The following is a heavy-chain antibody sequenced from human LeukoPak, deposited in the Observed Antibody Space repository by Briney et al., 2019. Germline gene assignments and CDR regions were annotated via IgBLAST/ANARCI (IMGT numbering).Heavy chain of an antibody. V-gene: IGHV3-21*01. Sequence: GGSLRLSCAASGFTFSTYTMNWVRQAPGKGLEWVSSISSSSSSIAYSDSVKGRFTISRDNAKNSLSMPENSVSADDTPVFCCARGSSSLGYWGQGTLATVS. CDR1: GFTFSTYT. J-gene: IGHJ4*02. D-gene: IGHD3-10*01. CDR2: ISSSSSSI. CDR3: ARGSSSLGY.